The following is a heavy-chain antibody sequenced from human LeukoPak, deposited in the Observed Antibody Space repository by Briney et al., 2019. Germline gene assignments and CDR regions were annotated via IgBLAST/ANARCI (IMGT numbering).Heavy chain of an antibody. D-gene: IGHD1-20*01. Sequence: KASQTLSLTCTVSGGSISSGSYYWSWIRQPAGKGLEWIGRIYTSGSTNYNPSLKSRVTISVDTSKNQFSLKLSSVTAVDTAVYYCARDGGNWNQEIDYWGQGTLVTVSS. CDR1: GGSISSGSYY. J-gene: IGHJ4*02. V-gene: IGHV4-61*02. CDR2: IYTSGST. CDR3: ARDGGNWNQEIDY.